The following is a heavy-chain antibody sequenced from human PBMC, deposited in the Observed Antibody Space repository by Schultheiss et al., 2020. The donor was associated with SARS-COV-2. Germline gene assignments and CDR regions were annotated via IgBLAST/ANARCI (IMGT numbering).Heavy chain of an antibody. CDR3: ARGRPNWFDP. J-gene: IGHJ5*02. CDR1: GFTFTSSA. D-gene: IGHD6-25*01. CDR2: IIPIFGTA. V-gene: IGHV1-69*13. Sequence: SVKVSCKASGFTFTSSAMHWVRQAPGQGLEWMGGIIPIFGTANYAQNFQGRVTITADESTNTVYMDLSSLRSEDTAVYYCARGRPNWFDPWGQGTLVTVSS.